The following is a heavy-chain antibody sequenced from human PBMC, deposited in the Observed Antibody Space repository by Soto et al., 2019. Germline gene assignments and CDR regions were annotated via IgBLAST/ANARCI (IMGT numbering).Heavy chain of an antibody. CDR1: GGSFSGYY. Sequence: PSETLSLTCAVYGGSFSGYYCSWIRQPPGKGLEWIGEINHSGSTNYNPSLKSRVTISVDTSKNQFSLKLSSVTAADTAVYYCARGRYYGSEIDYWGQGTLVTVSS. V-gene: IGHV4-34*01. J-gene: IGHJ4*02. CDR2: INHSGST. D-gene: IGHD3-10*01. CDR3: ARGRYYGSEIDY.